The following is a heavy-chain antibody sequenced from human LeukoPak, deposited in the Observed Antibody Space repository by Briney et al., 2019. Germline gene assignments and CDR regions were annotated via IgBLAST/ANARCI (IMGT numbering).Heavy chain of an antibody. CDR2: ISYDGNNK. J-gene: IGHJ4*02. Sequence: GGSLRLSCAASGFSFSNYAMYWVRQAPGKGLEWVAIISYDGNNKYYADSVKGRFTISRDNSKNTLYLQMNSLRAGDTAVYYCARDKGYCTNGLCYKRYYFDYWGQGTLVTVSS. CDR3: ARDKGYCTNGLCYKRYYFDY. V-gene: IGHV3-30-3*01. D-gene: IGHD2-8*01. CDR1: GFSFSNYA.